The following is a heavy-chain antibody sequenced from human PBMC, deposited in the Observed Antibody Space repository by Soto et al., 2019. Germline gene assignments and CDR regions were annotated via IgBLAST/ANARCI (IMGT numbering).Heavy chain of an antibody. CDR1: GYTFTSYD. CDR2: ISAYNGNT. V-gene: IGHV1-18*01. Sequence: GASVKVSCKASGYTFTSYDINWVRQATGQGLEWMGRISAYNGNTNYAQKLQGRVTMTTDTSTSTAYMELRSLRSDDTAVYYCARDRGYYDSSGYYYFDYWGQGTLVTVSS. J-gene: IGHJ4*02. CDR3: ARDRGYYDSSGYYYFDY. D-gene: IGHD3-22*01.